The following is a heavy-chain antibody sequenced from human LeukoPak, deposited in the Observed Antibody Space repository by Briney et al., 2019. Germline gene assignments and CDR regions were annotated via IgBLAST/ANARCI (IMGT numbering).Heavy chain of an antibody. V-gene: IGHV3-21*01. Sequence: GGSLRLSCAASGFTFSSYSMTWVRQAPGKGLEWVSSISSSSSSIYYADSVKGRFTISRDNAKNSLYLQMNSLRAEDTAVCYCARDSSGGDYWGQGTLVTVSS. J-gene: IGHJ4*02. CDR3: ARDSSGGDY. CDR1: GFTFSSYS. CDR2: ISSSSSSI.